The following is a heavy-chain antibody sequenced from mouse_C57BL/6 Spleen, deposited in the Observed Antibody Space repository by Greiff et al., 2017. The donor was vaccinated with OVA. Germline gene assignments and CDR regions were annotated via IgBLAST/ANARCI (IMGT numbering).Heavy chain of an antibody. CDR1: GFTFSDYG. D-gene: IGHD2-5*01. Sequence: EVKLVESGGGLVKPGGSLKLSCAASGFTFSDYGMHWVRQAPEKGLEWVAYISSGSSTIYYADTVKGRFTISRDNAKNTLFLQMTSLRSEDTAMYYCAKGSNYNYAMDYWGQGTSVTVSS. CDR3: AKGSNYNYAMDY. V-gene: IGHV5-17*01. J-gene: IGHJ4*01. CDR2: ISSGSSTI.